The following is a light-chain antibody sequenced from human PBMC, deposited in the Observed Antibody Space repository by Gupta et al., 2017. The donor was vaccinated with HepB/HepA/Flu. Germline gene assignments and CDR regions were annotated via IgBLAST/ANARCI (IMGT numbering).Light chain of an antibody. CDR1: SSDIGGYDR. J-gene: IGLJ2*01. Sequence: QSALTQPPSVSGSPGQSVTISCTGTSSDIGGYDRVSWYQQPPGTAPILMIYEVSNRPSVVPDRFSGSKSGNPASLTISGLQAEDEAYYYCSSYTSSTTVLFGGGTKLTVL. V-gene: IGLV2-18*02. CDR3: SSYTSSTTVL. CDR2: EVS.